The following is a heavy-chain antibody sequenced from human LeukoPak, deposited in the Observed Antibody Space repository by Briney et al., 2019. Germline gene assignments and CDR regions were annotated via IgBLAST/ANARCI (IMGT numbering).Heavy chain of an antibody. CDR1: GDSISRYY. V-gene: IGHV4-4*07. J-gene: IGHJ4*02. D-gene: IGHD3-10*01. Sequence: SETLSLTCTVSGDSISRYYWSWIRQPAGKGLEWIGRIYNGGIITYNPSLKSRVTISVDTSKNQFSLKLSSVTAADTAVYYCARGTSEWFGELFYWGQGTLVTVSS. CDR3: ARGTSEWFGELFY. CDR2: IYNGGII.